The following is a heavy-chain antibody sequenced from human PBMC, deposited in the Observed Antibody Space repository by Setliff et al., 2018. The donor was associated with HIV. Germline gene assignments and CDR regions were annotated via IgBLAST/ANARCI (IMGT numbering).Heavy chain of an antibody. J-gene: IGHJ4*02. CDR3: ARNTRAGDCDY. Sequence: PSETLSLTCTVSGVSFGSSDYYRAWIRQPPGKGLGWIGSFYYSGSTYYNPSLKSRVTISVDTSKNQCSLSLTSVSAADTAVYYCARNTRAGDCDYWGQGTLVTVSS. V-gene: IGHV4-39*01. D-gene: IGHD3-10*01. CDR1: GVSFGSSDYY. CDR2: FYYSGST.